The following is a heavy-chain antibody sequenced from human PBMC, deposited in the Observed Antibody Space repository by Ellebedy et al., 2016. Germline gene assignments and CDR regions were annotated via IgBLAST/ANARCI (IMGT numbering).Heavy chain of an antibody. Sequence: GESLKISXAASGFTFGSYLMTWVRQAPGKGLQWVANIKHDGSEKYYDESVKGRFTISRDNAKKSLYLQMNSLRAEDTAVYYCATLSIAVFGSDYWGQGILVTVSS. CDR3: ATLSIAVFGSDY. D-gene: IGHD6-19*01. CDR2: IKHDGSEK. CDR1: GFTFGSYL. V-gene: IGHV3-7*01. J-gene: IGHJ4*02.